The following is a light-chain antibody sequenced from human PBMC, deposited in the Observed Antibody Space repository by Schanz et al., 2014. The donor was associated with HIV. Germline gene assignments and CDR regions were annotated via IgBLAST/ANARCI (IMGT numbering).Light chain of an antibody. V-gene: IGLV2-11*01. J-gene: IGLJ3*02. CDR3: AAWDDGLSGPV. Sequence: QSALTQPRSVSGSLGQSVTISCTGTSDDVGGYNYVSWYQQHPGRAPKLIIYEVNKRSSGVPDRFSGSKSGTSASLAISGLQSEDEASYYCAAWDDGLSGPVFGGGTKLTVL. CDR1: SDDVGGYNY. CDR2: EVN.